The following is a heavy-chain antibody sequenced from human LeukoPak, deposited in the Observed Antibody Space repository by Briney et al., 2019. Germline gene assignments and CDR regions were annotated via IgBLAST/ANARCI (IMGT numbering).Heavy chain of an antibody. CDR2: IWYDGSNK. J-gene: IGHJ4*02. CDR3: AKDSEHSSGWYAGYFDY. CDR1: GFTFSSYG. D-gene: IGHD6-19*01. V-gene: IGHV3-33*06. Sequence: GRSLRLSCAASGFTFSSYGMHWVRQAPGKGLEWVAVIWYDGSNKYYADSVKGRFTISRDNSKNTLYLQMNSLRAEDTAVYYCAKDSEHSSGWYAGYFDYWGQGTLVTVSS.